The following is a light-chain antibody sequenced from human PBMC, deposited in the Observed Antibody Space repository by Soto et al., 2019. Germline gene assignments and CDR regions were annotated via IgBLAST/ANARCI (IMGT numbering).Light chain of an antibody. CDR1: QSVSTN. V-gene: IGKV3-15*01. J-gene: IGKJ2*01. CDR3: HQYNNWPPYT. Sequence: EIVMTQSPATLSVFPGERATLSCRASQSVSTNLAWYQQKPGQAPRLLIYGASARATGIPARFSGSGSGTEFNLTVRSLQSEDFAVYYCHQYNNWPPYTFGQGTKLEIK. CDR2: GAS.